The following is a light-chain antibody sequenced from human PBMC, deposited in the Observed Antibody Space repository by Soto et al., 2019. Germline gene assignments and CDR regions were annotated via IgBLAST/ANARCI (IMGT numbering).Light chain of an antibody. CDR3: EHYDTSPPEST. J-gene: IGKJ3*01. CDR1: QSVNSNY. CDR2: GAS. V-gene: IGKV3-20*01. Sequence: EIVLTQSPGTLSLSPGERATLSCRASQSVNSNYLAWYQHQPGQAPRLLIFGASYRATGIPDRFSGSGSGTDFTLTISRLEPEDFADYYCEHYDTSPPESTFAPGTEVDIK.